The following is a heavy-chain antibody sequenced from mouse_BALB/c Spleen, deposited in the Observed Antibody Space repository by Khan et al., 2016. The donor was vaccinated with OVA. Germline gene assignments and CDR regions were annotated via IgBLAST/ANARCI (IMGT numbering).Heavy chain of an antibody. CDR3: ARDYDYPFYSMDY. CDR2: ISSGGGST. V-gene: IGHV5-12-1*01. Sequence: EVELVESGGGLEKPGGSLKLSCAAAGFAVSSYDMSWVRQTPEKRLEWVAYISSGGGSTYYSDTVKGRFTISRHNTKNTLYQQLSSLKSEDTAMYYCARDYDYPFYSMDYWGQRPSVPVSS. J-gene: IGHJ4*01. D-gene: IGHD2-4*01. CDR1: GFAVSSYD.